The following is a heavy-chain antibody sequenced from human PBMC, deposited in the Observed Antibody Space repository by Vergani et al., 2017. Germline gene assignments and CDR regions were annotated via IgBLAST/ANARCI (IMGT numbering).Heavy chain of an antibody. Sequence: QVQLQESGPGLVKPSETLSLTCTVSGAAIKDLYWSWFRQPPGKGLEWIGYVYYTGSTTYNPSLKSRVTISVDTSNNQFSLRMTSLTAADTAIYYCARDLDLYCRSTTSCHNWFDPWGQGSLVTVSS. CDR3: ARDLDLYCRSTTSCHNWFDP. CDR1: GAAIKDLY. CDR2: VYYTGST. D-gene: IGHD2/OR15-2a*01. J-gene: IGHJ5*02. V-gene: IGHV4-59*01.